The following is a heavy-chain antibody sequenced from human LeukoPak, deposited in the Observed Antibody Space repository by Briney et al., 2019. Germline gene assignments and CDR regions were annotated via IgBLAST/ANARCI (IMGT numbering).Heavy chain of an antibody. CDR2: ISSRGTYT. V-gene: IGHV3-21*01. CDR1: ASTFSSYG. D-gene: IGHD2-15*01. J-gene: IGHJ6*03. CDR3: ARGVGYCSSSRCSPGYYMDV. Sequence: PGGSLRLSCAASASTFSSYGMNWVRQAPGKGLEWVSRISSRGTYTEYTDSVKGRFTISRDNAKNSLYLQMNSLRAEDTALYFCARGVGYCSSSRCSPGYYMDVWGQGTTVTVFS.